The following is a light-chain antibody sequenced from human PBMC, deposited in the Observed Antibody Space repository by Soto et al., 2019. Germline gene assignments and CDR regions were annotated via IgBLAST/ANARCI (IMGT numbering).Light chain of an antibody. CDR3: CSYAGSSTYVV. J-gene: IGLJ2*01. Sequence: QSVLTQPASVSGSPGQSITISCTGTSSDVGSYNLVSWYQQHPGKAPKLMIYEGSKRPSGVFNRFSGSKSGNTASLTISGLQAEDAADYYCCSYAGSSTYVVFGGGTKLTVL. V-gene: IGLV2-23*01. CDR2: EGS. CDR1: SSDVGSYNL.